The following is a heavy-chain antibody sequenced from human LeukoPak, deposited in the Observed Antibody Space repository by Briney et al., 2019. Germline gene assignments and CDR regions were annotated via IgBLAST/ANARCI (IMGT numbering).Heavy chain of an antibody. Sequence: PSETLSLTCAVYGGSFSGYYWSWIRQSPGKGLEWIGEINHSGSTNYNPSLKSRVTISVGTSKKQFSLKLSSVTAADTAVYYCARGSISRLENWFDPWGQGTLVTVSS. CDR2: INHSGST. J-gene: IGHJ5*02. V-gene: IGHV4-34*01. D-gene: IGHD3-16*01. CDR3: ARGSISRLENWFDP. CDR1: GGSFSGYY.